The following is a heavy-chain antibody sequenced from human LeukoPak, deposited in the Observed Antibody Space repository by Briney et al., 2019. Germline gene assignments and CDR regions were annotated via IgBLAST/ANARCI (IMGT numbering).Heavy chain of an antibody. CDR2: INPKTGDT. Sequence: ASVTVSCAASGYTFTDYFLHWVRQAPGRGLEWMAWINPKTGDTKYAQNFKGRVTVTRDTSISTLYMELTRLMSDDTAVYYCARVRDVTGLLYWGQGNLVTVSS. V-gene: IGHV1-2*02. J-gene: IGHJ4*02. D-gene: IGHD2/OR15-2a*01. CDR1: GYTFTDYF. CDR3: ARVRDVTGLLY.